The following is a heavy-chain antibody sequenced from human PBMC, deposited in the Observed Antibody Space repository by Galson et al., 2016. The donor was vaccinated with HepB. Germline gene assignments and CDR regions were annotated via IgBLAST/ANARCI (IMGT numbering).Heavy chain of an antibody. CDR2: LSHDENNK. J-gene: IGHJ5*02. D-gene: IGHD6-13*01. Sequence: SLRLSCAASGFTFSPYPMHWVRQAPGKGLEWVAVLSHDENNKFYGDSVKGRFAISRDNPKNTLFLQMNSLRAEDTAVYFCARDRGIAAGGWFDPWGQGTQVTVSS. CDR1: GFTFSPYP. CDR3: ARDRGIAAGGWFDP. V-gene: IGHV3-30*09.